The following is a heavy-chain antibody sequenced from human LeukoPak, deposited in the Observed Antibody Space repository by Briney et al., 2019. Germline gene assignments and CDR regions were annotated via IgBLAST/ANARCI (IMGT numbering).Heavy chain of an antibody. V-gene: IGHV4-61*02. J-gene: IGHJ3*02. CDR2: IYTSGIT. CDR3: ARVPGVRSSSIVHGFDI. CDR1: GGLIGSGFY. Sequence: PSETLSLTCTVSGGLIGSGFYWSWIRQPAGKGLEWIGRIYTSGITNYNPYLKSRVTISADTSKNQFFLKLSSVTAADTAAYYCARVPGVRSSSIVHGFDIWGRGTSVTVSS. D-gene: IGHD6-6*01.